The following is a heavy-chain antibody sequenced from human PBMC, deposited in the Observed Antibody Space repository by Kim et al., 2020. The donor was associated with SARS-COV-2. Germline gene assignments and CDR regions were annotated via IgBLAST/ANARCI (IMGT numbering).Heavy chain of an antibody. D-gene: IGHD2-2*01. J-gene: IGHJ3*02. CDR1: GYTFTSYG. Sequence: ASVKVSCKASGYTFTSYGISWVRQAPGQGLEWMGWISAYNGNTNYAQKLQGRVTMTTDTSTSTAYMELSSLRSDDTAVYYCARDNCSSTSCYRHAFDIWGQGTVVTVSS. CDR3: ARDNCSSTSCYRHAFDI. CDR2: ISAYNGNT. V-gene: IGHV1-18*01.